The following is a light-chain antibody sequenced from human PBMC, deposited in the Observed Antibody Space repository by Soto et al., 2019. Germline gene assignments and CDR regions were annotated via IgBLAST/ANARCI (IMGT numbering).Light chain of an antibody. V-gene: IGLV7-43*01. Sequence: QTVVTQEPSLTVSPGGTVTLTCASSTGAVTSGYYPNWFQQKPGQAPRSLIYSTSDKQSWTPARFSGSLLGGKAALTVSGVQPEDEAEYYCLLFYGCVWMFGGGTKLTVL. CDR1: TGAVTSGYY. J-gene: IGLJ3*02. CDR3: LLFYGCVWM. CDR2: STS.